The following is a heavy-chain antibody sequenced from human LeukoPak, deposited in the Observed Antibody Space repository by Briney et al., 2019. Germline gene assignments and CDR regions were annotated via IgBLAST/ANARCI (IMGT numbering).Heavy chain of an antibody. D-gene: IGHD3-22*01. CDR3: ARLDEGFYYDAFGYSF. Sequence: GESLEISCKGSGYRFTNYRIGWVRQMPGKGLEWMGIIYPGDSETTYSPSFQGQVTISADTSINTAYLQWNTLKASDTAMYYCARLDEGFYYDAFGYSFWGQGTLVTVAS. J-gene: IGHJ4*02. CDR1: GYRFTNYR. CDR2: IYPGDSET. V-gene: IGHV5-51*01.